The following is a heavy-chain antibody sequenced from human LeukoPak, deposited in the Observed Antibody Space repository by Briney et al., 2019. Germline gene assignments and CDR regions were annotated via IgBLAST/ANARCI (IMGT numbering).Heavy chain of an antibody. CDR2: ISSSSSYI. Sequence: GESLRLSCAASGFTFSSYSMNWVRQAPGKGLEWVSSISSSSSYIYYADSVKGRFTISRDNAKNSLYLQMNSLRAEDTAVYYCARDHRSSWYVDYWGQGTLVTASS. CDR3: ARDHRSSWYVDY. CDR1: GFTFSSYS. J-gene: IGHJ4*02. D-gene: IGHD6-13*01. V-gene: IGHV3-21*01.